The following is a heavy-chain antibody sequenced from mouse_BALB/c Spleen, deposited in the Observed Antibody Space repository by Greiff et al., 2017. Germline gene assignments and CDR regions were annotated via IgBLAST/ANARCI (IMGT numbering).Heavy chain of an antibody. Sequence: EVMLVESGGGLVKPGGSLKLSCAASGFTFSSYAMSWVRQTPEKRLEWVATISSGGSYTYYPDSVKGRFTISRDNAKNTLYLQMSSLRSEDTAMYYCARRKENYAMDYWGQGTSVTVSS. CDR3: ARRKENYAMDY. CDR1: GFTFSSYA. V-gene: IGHV5-9-1*01. CDR2: ISSGGSYT. J-gene: IGHJ4*01.